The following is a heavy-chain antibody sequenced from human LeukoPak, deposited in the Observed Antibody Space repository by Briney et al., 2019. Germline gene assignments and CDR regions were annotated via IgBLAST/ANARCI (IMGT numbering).Heavy chain of an antibody. CDR1: GFTFSSYN. J-gene: IGHJ4*02. CDR2: ISSASNYI. V-gene: IGHV3-21*01. D-gene: IGHD6-19*01. CDR3: ARAYRSEWASDY. Sequence: GVSLRLSCAASGFTFSSYNMNWVRQAPGKGLEWVSSISSASNYIYYTDSVKGRFTISRDNANNSLYLQMSSLRAEDTAVYYCARAYRSEWASDYWGQGTLVSVSS.